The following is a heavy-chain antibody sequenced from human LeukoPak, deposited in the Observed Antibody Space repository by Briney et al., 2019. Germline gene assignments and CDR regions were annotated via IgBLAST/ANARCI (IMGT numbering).Heavy chain of an antibody. D-gene: IGHD5-18*01. CDR1: IDSFSNYH. CDR3: ARGQKYRNGYTVTELGSGYFDY. CDR2: VNESGGT. V-gene: IGHV4-34*01. Sequence: SETLSLTCGVYIDSFSNYHWNWIRQTPAKGMEWIGEVNESGGTNISPSLRSRVILSVDTSKNQFSLKLISVTVADTAVYYCARGQKYRNGYTVTELGSGYFDYWGQGTLVTVSS. J-gene: IGHJ4*02.